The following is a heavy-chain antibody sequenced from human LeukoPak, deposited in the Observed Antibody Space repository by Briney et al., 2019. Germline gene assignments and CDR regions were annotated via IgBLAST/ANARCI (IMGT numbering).Heavy chain of an antibody. V-gene: IGHV3-66*01. CDR3: AKAHYYGSGID. D-gene: IGHD3-10*01. Sequence: GGSLRLSCAASGFTVSSNYMSWVRQAPGKGLEWVSVIYSGGSTYYADSVKGRFTISRDNSKNTLYLQMNSLRAEDTAVYYCAKAHYYGSGIDWGQGTLVTVSS. CDR1: GFTVSSNY. CDR2: IYSGGST. J-gene: IGHJ4*02.